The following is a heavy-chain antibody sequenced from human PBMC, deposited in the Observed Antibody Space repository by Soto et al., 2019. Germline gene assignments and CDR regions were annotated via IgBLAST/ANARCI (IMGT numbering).Heavy chain of an antibody. CDR2: IYQSGST. D-gene: IGHD3-22*01. CDR1: GGSLSSSAYS. J-gene: IGHJ3*02. V-gene: IGHV4-30-2*01. CDR3: ARELLFYDSDGFSWDEAFDI. Sequence: SETLSLTCAVSGGSLSSSAYSWSWIRQPPGKGLEWIGLIYQSGSTYYNPSLRRRVTMSLDRPKNQFSLKLSSVTAADTAVYYCARELLFYDSDGFSWDEAFDIWGKGTMVTVSS.